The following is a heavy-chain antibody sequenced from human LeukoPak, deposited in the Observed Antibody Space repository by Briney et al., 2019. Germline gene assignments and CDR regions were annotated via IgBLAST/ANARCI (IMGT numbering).Heavy chain of an antibody. Sequence: GGSLRLSCAASGFTFNYAWMSWVRQAPGKGLEWVGRIRSKTDGGTTDCAAPVNGRFTISRDDSKNTLYLQMNSLKTEDTAVYYCTTVGYIGSAGFDYWGQGTLVTVSS. V-gene: IGHV3-15*01. CDR3: TTVGYIGSAGFDY. D-gene: IGHD3-10*01. CDR2: IRSKTDGGTT. CDR1: GFTFNYAW. J-gene: IGHJ4*02.